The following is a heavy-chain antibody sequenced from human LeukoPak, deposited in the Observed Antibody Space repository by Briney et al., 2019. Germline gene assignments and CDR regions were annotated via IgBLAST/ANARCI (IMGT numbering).Heavy chain of an antibody. CDR3: VRDTGAVAGPDY. D-gene: IGHD6-19*01. Sequence: PVASVKVSCKASGYTFTSYYIHWVRQAPGEGLEWMGIINPSGGSTSYAQKFQGRVTMTRDMSTSTVYMELSSLRSEDTAVYYCVRDTGAVAGPDYWGQGTLVTVSS. CDR2: INPSGGST. V-gene: IGHV1-46*01. CDR1: GYTFTSYY. J-gene: IGHJ4*02.